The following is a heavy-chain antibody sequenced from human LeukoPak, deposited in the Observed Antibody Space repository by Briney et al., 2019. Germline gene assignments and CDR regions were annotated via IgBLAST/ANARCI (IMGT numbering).Heavy chain of an antibody. J-gene: IGHJ5*02. CDR2: IRSSSET. D-gene: IGHD5-12*01. V-gene: IGHV3-48*01. CDR3: ARDAGNSGYGCDL. Sequence: PGGSLRLSCAASGFIFSQYSMNWVRLAPGKGLEWVSHIRSSSETFYADSVKGRFTISRDNARNSLYLQMNNLRGEDTAIYYCARDAGNSGYGCDLWGQGTLVTVSS. CDR1: GFIFSQYS.